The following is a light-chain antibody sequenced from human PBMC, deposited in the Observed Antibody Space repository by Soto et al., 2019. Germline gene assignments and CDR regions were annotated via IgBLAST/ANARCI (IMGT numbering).Light chain of an antibody. CDR1: QTINSY. CDR3: QQSESSSWT. V-gene: IGKV1-39*01. J-gene: IGKJ1*01. Sequence: DAQMTQTPPSLSASLGDRGTITCRASQTINSYLNWYQQKPGKAPKLLIYAASTLPSGVPSRFSGSGSGTDSTLTISSLRSEDFAAYYCQQSESSSWTFGQGTKVDI. CDR2: AAS.